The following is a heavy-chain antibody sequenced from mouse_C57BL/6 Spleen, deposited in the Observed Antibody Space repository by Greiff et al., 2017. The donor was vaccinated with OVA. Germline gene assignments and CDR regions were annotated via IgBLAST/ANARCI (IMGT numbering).Heavy chain of an antibody. CDR2: ISTYYGGA. V-gene: IGHV1-67*01. Sequence: QVQLQQSGPELVRPGVSVKISCKGSGYTFTDYAMHWVNQSHAKSLEWIGVISTYYGGASYNQKFKDKATMTVDKSSSTAYMELARLTSEDSAVYYCDDGYFPWVAYWGQGTLVTVSA. CDR3: DDGYFPWVAY. CDR1: GYTFTDYA. D-gene: IGHD2-3*01. J-gene: IGHJ3*01.